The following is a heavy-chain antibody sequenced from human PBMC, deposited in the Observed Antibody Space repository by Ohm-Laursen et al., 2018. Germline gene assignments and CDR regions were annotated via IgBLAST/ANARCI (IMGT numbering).Heavy chain of an antibody. Sequence: SLRLSCAASGFTFDDYAMHWVRQAPGKGLEWVSGISWNSGSIGYADSVKGRFTISRDNAKNSLYLQMNSLRAEDTAVYYCAKDPTYGDPRFDYWGQGTLVTVSS. V-gene: IGHV3-9*01. J-gene: IGHJ4*02. CDR3: AKDPTYGDPRFDY. D-gene: IGHD4-17*01. CDR1: GFTFDDYA. CDR2: ISWNSGSI.